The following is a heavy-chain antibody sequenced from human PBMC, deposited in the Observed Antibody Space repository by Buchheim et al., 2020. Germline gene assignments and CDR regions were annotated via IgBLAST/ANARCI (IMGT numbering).Heavy chain of an antibody. Sequence: QVQLVQSGAEVKKPGSSVKVSCKASAGTFSSSALSWVRQAPGQGLEWMGGIIPIFGTANYAQKFQGRVTITADASTSTAYMELSSLRSEDTAVYYGARPMATTYSYYYYGMDVWGQGTT. V-gene: IGHV1-69*01. CDR2: IIPIFGTA. CDR3: ARPMATTYSYYYYGMDV. J-gene: IGHJ6*02. D-gene: IGHD5-24*01. CDR1: AGTFSSSA.